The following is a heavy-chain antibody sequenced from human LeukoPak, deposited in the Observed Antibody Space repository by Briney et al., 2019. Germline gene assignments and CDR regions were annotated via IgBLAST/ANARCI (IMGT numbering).Heavy chain of an antibody. CDR1: GFTFSSNY. J-gene: IGHJ4*02. CDR3: ARVSKIDDSSGYYYYFDY. CDR2: IYSGGST. D-gene: IGHD3-22*01. V-gene: IGHV3-66*01. Sequence: GGTLRLSCAASGFTFSSNYMSWVRQAPGKGLEWVSVIYSGGSTYYADSVKGRFTISRDNSKNTLYLQMNSLRAEDTAVYYCARVSKIDDSSGYYYYFDYWGQGTLVTVSS.